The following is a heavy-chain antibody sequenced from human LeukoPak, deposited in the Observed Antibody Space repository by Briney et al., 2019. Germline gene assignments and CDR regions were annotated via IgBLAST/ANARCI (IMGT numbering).Heavy chain of an antibody. Sequence: AETLSLTCTVSGLSISSSSYYWGWIRQPPGKGLEWSGSIYYSGSTYYNPSLKSRVTISVNTSKNPSPLTISSVTAADPAVYYCARRSTSSSEQYYYYYYYMDVWGKGTTVTVSS. CDR1: GLSISSSSYY. D-gene: IGHD6-6*01. CDR2: IYYSGST. V-gene: IGHV4-39*01. CDR3: ARRSTSSSEQYYYYYYYMDV. J-gene: IGHJ6*03.